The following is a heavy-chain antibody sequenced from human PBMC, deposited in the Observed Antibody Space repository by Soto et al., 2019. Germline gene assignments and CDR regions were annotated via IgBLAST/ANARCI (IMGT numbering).Heavy chain of an antibody. D-gene: IGHD2-21*01. V-gene: IGHV3-21*01. Sequence: PGGSLRLSCVASGFTFSSYSVNWVRQAPGMGLEWVSSTSSANAYIYYADSVKGRFTISRDNARNTLSLQMNSLRADDTAVYYCARLSGDHSAFFSYGMDAWGQGTTVTVSS. CDR3: ARLSGDHSAFFSYGMDA. CDR2: TSSANAYI. J-gene: IGHJ6*02. CDR1: GFTFSSYS.